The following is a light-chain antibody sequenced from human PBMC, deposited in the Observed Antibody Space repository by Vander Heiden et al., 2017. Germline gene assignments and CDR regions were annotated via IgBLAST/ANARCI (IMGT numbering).Light chain of an antibody. CDR1: SSDVGAYNY. CDR2: DVS. Sequence: QSALTQPASVSASPGQSITISCTGTSSDVGAYNYVSWYQHHPGKAPKLMIYDVSNRPSGVSNRFSGSKSGNTASLTISGLQAEDEADYYCSSYTTSSTPLYVFGTGTKVTVL. J-gene: IGLJ1*01. V-gene: IGLV2-14*03. CDR3: SSYTTSSTPLYV.